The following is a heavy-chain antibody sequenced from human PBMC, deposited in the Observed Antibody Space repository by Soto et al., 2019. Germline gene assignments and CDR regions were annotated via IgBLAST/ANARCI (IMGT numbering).Heavy chain of an antibody. J-gene: IGHJ6*02. CDR3: AREIGGDSSWGYYYYGMDV. CDR1: GGSISSGGYY. D-gene: IGHD6-13*01. CDR2: IYYSGST. V-gene: IGHV4-31*03. Sequence: QVQLQESGPGLVKPSQTLSLTCTVSGGSISSGGYYWSWIRQHPGKGLEWIGYIYYSGSTYYNPSLKSRVTISVDTSKNQFSLKLRSVTAADTAVYYWAREIGGDSSWGYYYYGMDVWGQGTTVTVSS.